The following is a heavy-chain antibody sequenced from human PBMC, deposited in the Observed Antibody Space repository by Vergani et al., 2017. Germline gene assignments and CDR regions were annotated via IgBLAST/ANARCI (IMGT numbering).Heavy chain of an antibody. CDR2: ISYDGSNK. CDR3: AKDLRQLVAGSYFQH. CDR1: GFTFSSYG. J-gene: IGHJ1*01. Sequence: QVQLVESGGGVVQPGRSLRLSCAASGFTFSSYGMHWVRQAPGKGLEWVAVISYDGSNKYYADSVKGRFTIARDNSKNTLYLQMNSLRAEDTAVYYCAKDLRQLVAGSYFQHWGQGTLVTVSS. V-gene: IGHV3-30*18. D-gene: IGHD6-13*01.